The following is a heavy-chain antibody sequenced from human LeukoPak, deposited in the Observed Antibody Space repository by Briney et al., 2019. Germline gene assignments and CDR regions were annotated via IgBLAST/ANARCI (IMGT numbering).Heavy chain of an antibody. V-gene: IGHV4-59*01. CDR1: GGSISSYY. Sequence: SETLSLTCTVSGGSISSYYWSWIRQPPGKGLELIGYIYYSGSTNYNPSLKSRVTLSVDTSKNQFSLKLSSLTAADTAVYYCARVCYYYYSGSRPSWFDPWGPGTLVIVSS. CDR3: ARVCYYYYSGSRPSWFDP. D-gene: IGHD3-10*01. J-gene: IGHJ5*02. CDR2: IYYSGST.